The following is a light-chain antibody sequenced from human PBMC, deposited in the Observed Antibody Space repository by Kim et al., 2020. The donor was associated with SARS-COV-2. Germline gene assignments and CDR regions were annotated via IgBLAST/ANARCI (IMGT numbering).Light chain of an antibody. CDR1: DIRRNS. Sequence: SYELTQPPSVSVAPGQTARISCGGSDIRRNSVHWYQRRPGQAPVMVVHYNSDRPSGIPARFSGSNSGDTATLTISRAEAGDEADYYCQVWDRSSDYVVFGEGTKLTVL. CDR2: YNS. CDR3: QVWDRSSDYVV. J-gene: IGLJ2*01. V-gene: IGLV3-21*02.